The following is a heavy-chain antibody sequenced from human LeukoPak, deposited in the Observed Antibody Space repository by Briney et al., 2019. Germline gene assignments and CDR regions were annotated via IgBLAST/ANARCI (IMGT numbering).Heavy chain of an antibody. CDR3: VGSLGVTEY. J-gene: IGHJ4*02. V-gene: IGHV3-74*01. CDR2: INVDGSTT. CDR1: AFTFSPYW. Sequence: PGGFLRLSCAASAFTFSPYWMHWVRQAPGKGLVWVSRINVDGSTTNYADSVKGRFTISRDNAKNTLYLQMSSLRAEDTAVYYCVGSLGVTEYWGQGTLVTVSS. D-gene: IGHD3-10*01.